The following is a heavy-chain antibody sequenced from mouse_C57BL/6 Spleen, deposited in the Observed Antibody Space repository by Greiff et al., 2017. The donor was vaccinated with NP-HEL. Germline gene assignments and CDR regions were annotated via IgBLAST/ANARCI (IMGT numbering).Heavy chain of an antibody. CDR3: ARSTEFFDY. Sequence: VQLQQSGPVLVKPGASVKMSCKASGYTFTDYYMNWVKQSHGKSLEWIGVINPYNGGTSYNQKFKGKATLTVDKSSSTAYMELNSLTSEDSAVYYCARSTEFFDYWGESTTLTDSS. J-gene: IGHJ2*01. V-gene: IGHV1-19*01. CDR1: GYTFTDYY. CDR2: INPYNGGT.